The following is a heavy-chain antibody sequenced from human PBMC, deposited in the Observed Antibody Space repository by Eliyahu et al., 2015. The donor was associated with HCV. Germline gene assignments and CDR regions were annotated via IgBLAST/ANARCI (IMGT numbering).Heavy chain of an antibody. CDR1: GFTFSSFG. CDR3: AREMGDSDYYGMDV. V-gene: IGHV3-33*01. J-gene: IGHJ6*02. CDR2: IWYDGSNK. D-gene: IGHD5-24*01. Sequence: QVQLVESGGGVVQPGRSLRLXCSASGFTFSSFGMHWVRQAPGKGLEWVAVIWYDGSNKYYADSVKGRFTISRDNSKNTLYLQMNSLRAEDTAVYYCAREMGDSDYYGMDVWGQGTTVTVSS.